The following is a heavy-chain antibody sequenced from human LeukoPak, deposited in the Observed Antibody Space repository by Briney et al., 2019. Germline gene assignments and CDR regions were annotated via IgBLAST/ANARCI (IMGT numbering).Heavy chain of an antibody. Sequence: GGSLRLSCAASGFTFSSPGMSWARQAPGKGLEWVSAISGTGGTTYYADSVKGRFTISRDNSKNTLYLQMNSLRAEDTAVYYCAKDLGGTDYGASYFDYWGQGTLVTVSS. V-gene: IGHV3-23*01. J-gene: IGHJ4*02. CDR1: GFTFSSPG. CDR2: ISGTGGTT. D-gene: IGHD4-17*01. CDR3: AKDLGGTDYGASYFDY.